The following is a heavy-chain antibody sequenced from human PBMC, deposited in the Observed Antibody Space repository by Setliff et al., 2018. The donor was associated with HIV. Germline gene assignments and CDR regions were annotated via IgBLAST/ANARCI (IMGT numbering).Heavy chain of an antibody. J-gene: IGHJ6*02. V-gene: IGHV3-7*01. Sequence: GGSLRLSCVGSGFTPAFPFNSYWMSWVRQAPGKGLEWVANIKQDGSEKYYMDSVKGRFTISRDNAKNSLYLQMDGLRAEDTAVYFCARDNLYYNTWNASPVYGLDVWGQGTTVTVSS. D-gene: IGHD3-3*01. CDR1: GFTPAFPFNSYW. CDR3: ARDNLYYNTWNASPVYGLDV. CDR2: IKQDGSEK.